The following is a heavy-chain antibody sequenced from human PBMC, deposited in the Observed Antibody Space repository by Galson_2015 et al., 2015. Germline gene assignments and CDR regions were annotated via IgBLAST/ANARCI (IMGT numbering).Heavy chain of an antibody. J-gene: IGHJ4*02. D-gene: IGHD1-26*01. CDR2: INPSGGST. V-gene: IGHV1-46*01. CDR1: GYTFTSYY. Sequence: SVKVSCKASGYTFTSYYMHWVRQAPGQGLEWMGIINPSGGSTSYAQKFQGRVTMTRDTSTSTVYMELSSLRSEDTAVYYCARDVPRAICQTTTTSGRPPWYYFVYWGQGTLVTVSS. CDR3: ARDVPRAICQTTTTSGRPPWYYFVY.